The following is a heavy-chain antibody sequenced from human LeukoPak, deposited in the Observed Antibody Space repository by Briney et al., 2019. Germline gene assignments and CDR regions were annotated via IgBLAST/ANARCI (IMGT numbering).Heavy chain of an antibody. CDR2: IKKDGSEK. CDR1: GFTSSAFW. D-gene: IGHD3-3*01. CDR3: ATFGGVVPGGLLF. Sequence: GGSLRLSCVASGFTSSAFWMSWVRRPPGKGLEWVANIKKDGSEKDYVDSVKGRFSIFRDNAKNSVYLQMNSLRAEDTAVYYCATFGGVVPGGLLFWSKGTTVIVSS. V-gene: IGHV3-7*01. J-gene: IGHJ6*04.